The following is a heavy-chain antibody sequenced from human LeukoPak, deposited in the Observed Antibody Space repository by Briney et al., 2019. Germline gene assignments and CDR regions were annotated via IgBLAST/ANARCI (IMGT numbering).Heavy chain of an antibody. J-gene: IGHJ3*02. CDR2: INHSGST. Sequence: SETLSLTCAVYGGSFSGYYWSWIRQPPGKGLEWIGEINHSGSTNYNSSLKSRVTISVDTSKNQFSLKLSSVTAADTAVYYCARRAGRGGLDAFDIWGQGTMVIVSA. CDR1: GGSFSGYY. V-gene: IGHV4-34*01. D-gene: IGHD3/OR15-3a*01. CDR3: ARRAGRGGLDAFDI.